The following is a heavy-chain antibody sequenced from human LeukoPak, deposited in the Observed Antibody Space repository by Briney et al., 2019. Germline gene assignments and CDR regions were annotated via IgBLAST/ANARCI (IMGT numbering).Heavy chain of an antibody. D-gene: IGHD2-2*01. Sequence: GRSLRLSCAASGFTFSSYSMNWVRQAPGKGLEWVSSISSSSSYIYYADSVKGRFTISRDNAKNSLYLQMNSLRAEDTAVYYCARAPVYCSSTSCYSPSGFDYWGQGTLVTVSS. J-gene: IGHJ4*02. CDR2: ISSSSSYI. V-gene: IGHV3-21*01. CDR1: GFTFSSYS. CDR3: ARAPVYCSSTSCYSPSGFDY.